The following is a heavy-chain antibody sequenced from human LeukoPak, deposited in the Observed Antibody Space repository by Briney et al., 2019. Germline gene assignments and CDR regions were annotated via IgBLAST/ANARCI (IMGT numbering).Heavy chain of an antibody. V-gene: IGHV4-34*01. CDR3: ARIPPYQVLRDIVGDTGDI. CDR1: GGSFSGYY. Sequence: PSETLSLTCAVYGGSFSGYYWSWIRQPPGKGLEWIGEINHSGSTNYNPSLKSRVTISVDTSKNQFSLKLRSVTAADTAVYYCARIPPYQVLRDIVGDTGDIWGQGTLVAVSS. CDR2: INHSGST. J-gene: IGHJ4*02. D-gene: IGHD1-26*01.